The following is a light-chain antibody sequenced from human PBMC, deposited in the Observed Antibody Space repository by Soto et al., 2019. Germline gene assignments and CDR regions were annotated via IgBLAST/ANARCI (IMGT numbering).Light chain of an antibody. Sequence: EIVLTQSPATLSLSPGERATLSCRASQSVSSSLAWYQQKPGQAPRLLIYDASNRATGIPARFSGSGSGTDFPLTIGSLEPEDFAVYYCQQRSNWLFTFGPGTKVDIK. J-gene: IGKJ3*01. CDR1: QSVSSS. CDR3: QQRSNWLFT. CDR2: DAS. V-gene: IGKV3-11*01.